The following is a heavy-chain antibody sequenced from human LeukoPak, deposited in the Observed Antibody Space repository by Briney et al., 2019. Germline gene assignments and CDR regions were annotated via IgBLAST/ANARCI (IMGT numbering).Heavy chain of an antibody. CDR1: GYTFTNNW. D-gene: IGHD1-14*01. Sequence: ASVKVSCKAFGYTFTNNWMHWVRQAPGQGPEWMGLISPTGGLTAYAQKFQGRVTLTRDISTSTDYLELSRLRSDDTAVYYCATSITPDWYFDLWGRGTLVTVSS. J-gene: IGHJ2*01. CDR2: ISPTGGLT. CDR3: ATSITPDWYFDL. V-gene: IGHV1-46*01.